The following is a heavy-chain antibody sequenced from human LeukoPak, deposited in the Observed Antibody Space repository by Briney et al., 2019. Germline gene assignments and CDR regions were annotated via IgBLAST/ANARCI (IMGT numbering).Heavy chain of an antibody. V-gene: IGHV1-18*01. J-gene: IGHJ1*01. CDR2: ISAYNGNT. CDR1: GYTFTSYG. Sequence: ASVKVSCKASGYTFTSYGISWVRQAPGQGLEWMGWISAYNGNTNYAQKLQGRVTMTTDTSTSTAYMELRSLRSDDTAVYYCARSSKGSRVAAASMQYFQHWGQGTLVTVSS. CDR3: ARSSKGSRVAAASMQYFQH. D-gene: IGHD6-13*01.